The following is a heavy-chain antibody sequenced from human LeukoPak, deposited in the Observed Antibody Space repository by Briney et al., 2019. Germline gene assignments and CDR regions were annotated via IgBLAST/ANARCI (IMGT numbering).Heavy chain of an antibody. CDR2: INHSGST. D-gene: IGHD2-21*02. J-gene: IGHJ4*02. CDR1: GGSISSGGYY. CDR3: ATSGGNSRLFFDY. Sequence: SQTLSLTCTVSGGSISSGGYYWSWIRQPPGKGLEWIGEINHSGSTNYNPSLKSRVTISVDTSKNQFSLKLSSVTAADTAVYYCATSGGNSRLFFDYWGQGTLVTVSS. V-gene: IGHV4-31*03.